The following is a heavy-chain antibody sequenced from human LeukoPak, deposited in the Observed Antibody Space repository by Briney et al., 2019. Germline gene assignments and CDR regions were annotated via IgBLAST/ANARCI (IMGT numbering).Heavy chain of an antibody. CDR1: GFTFSRYG. V-gene: IGHV3-30*18. Sequence: PGRSLRLSCAASGFTFSRYGMHWVRQAPDKGLEWVAVISYDGGNKHHADSVKGRFTISRDNSKNTVYLQMNSLRAEDTAVYYCAKDGDIAAAGYYFDYWGQGTLVTVSS. D-gene: IGHD6-13*01. CDR2: ISYDGGNK. CDR3: AKDGDIAAAGYYFDY. J-gene: IGHJ4*02.